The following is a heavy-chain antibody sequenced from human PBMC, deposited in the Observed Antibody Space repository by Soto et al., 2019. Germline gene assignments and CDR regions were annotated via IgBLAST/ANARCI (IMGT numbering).Heavy chain of an antibody. CDR3: ARGVRGYSYPNWFDP. J-gene: IGHJ5*02. V-gene: IGHV4-34*01. CDR1: GGSFSGYY. D-gene: IGHD5-18*01. Sequence: SETLSLTCAVYGGSFSGYYWSWIRQPPGKGMEWIGEINHSGSTNYNPSLKSRVTISVDMSKNQFSLKLSSVTAADTAVYYCARGVRGYSYPNWFDPWGQGTLVTVSS. CDR2: INHSGST.